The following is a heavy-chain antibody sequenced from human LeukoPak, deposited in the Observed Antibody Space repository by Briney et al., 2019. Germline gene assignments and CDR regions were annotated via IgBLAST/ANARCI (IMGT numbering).Heavy chain of an antibody. J-gene: IGHJ4*02. CDR3: ARAAVDIDSSGYYLDY. CDR2: ISSNGGST. V-gene: IGHV3-64*01. CDR1: GFTFSSYA. Sequence: GGSLRLSCAASGFTFSSYAMHWVRQAPGKGLEYVSAISSNGGSTYYANSVKGRFTISRDNSKNTLYLQMGSLRAEDMAVYYCARAAVDIDSSGYYLDYWGQGTLVTVSS. D-gene: IGHD3-22*01.